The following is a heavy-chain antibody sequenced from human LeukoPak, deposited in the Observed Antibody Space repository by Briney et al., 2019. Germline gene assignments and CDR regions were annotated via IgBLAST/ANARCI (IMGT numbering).Heavy chain of an antibody. V-gene: IGHV1-2*02. D-gene: IGHD1-26*01. Sequence: GASVKVSCKASGYTFTGYYMHWVRQAPGQGLEWMGWINPNSGGTNYAQKFQGRVTMTRDTSISTAYMELSRLRSDDTAVYYCATRGSGSHGGAFDPWGQGTLVTVSS. CDR2: INPNSGGT. CDR3: ATRGSGSHGGAFDP. J-gene: IGHJ5*02. CDR1: GYTFTGYY.